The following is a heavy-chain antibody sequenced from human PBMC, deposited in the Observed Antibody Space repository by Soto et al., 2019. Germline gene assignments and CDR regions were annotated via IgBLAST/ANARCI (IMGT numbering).Heavy chain of an antibody. J-gene: IGHJ6*02. D-gene: IGHD1-26*01. CDR2: ISSSSSTI. V-gene: IGHV3-48*02. CDR3: ARDRAGAQYGLDV. Sequence: EVQLVESGGGLVQPGGSLRLSCAASGFTFSSYSMNWVRQAPGKGLEWVSYISSSSSTIYYVDSVKGRFTISRDNAKNSLYLQMNSLGDEDPAVYYCARDRAGAQYGLDVWGQGTTVTVSS. CDR1: GFTFSSYS.